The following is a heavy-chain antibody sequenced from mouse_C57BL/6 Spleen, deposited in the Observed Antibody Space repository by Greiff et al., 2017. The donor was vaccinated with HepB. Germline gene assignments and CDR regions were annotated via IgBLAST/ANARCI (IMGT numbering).Heavy chain of an antibody. V-gene: IGHV1-18*01. CDR1: GYTFTDYN. CDR3: ARDYGSSYGYFDV. Sequence: VQLQQSGPELVKPGASVKIPCKASGYTFTDYNMDWVKQSHGKSLEWIGDINPNNGGTIYNQKFKGQATLTVDKSSSTAYMELRSLTSEDTAVYYCARDYGSSYGYFDVWGTGTTVTVSS. CDR2: INPNNGGT. J-gene: IGHJ1*03. D-gene: IGHD1-1*01.